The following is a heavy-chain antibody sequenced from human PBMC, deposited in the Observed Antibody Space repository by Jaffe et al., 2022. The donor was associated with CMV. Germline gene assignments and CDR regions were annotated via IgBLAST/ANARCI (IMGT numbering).Heavy chain of an antibody. CDR2: IRSKAYGGTT. CDR1: GFTFGDYA. J-gene: IGHJ6*03. V-gene: IGHV3-49*04. Sequence: EVQLVESGGGLVQPGRSLRLSCTASGFTFGDYAMSWVRQAPGKGLEWVGFIRSKAYGGTTEYAASVKGRFTISRDDSKSIAYLQMNSLKTEDTAVYYCTRANEDIVVVPAAMEGLVYYYYYYMDVWGKGTTVTVSS. D-gene: IGHD2-2*01. CDR3: TRANEDIVVVPAAMEGLVYYYYYYMDV.